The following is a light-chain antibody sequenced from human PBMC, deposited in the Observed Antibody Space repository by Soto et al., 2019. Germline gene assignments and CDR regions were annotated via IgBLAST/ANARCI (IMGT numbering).Light chain of an antibody. V-gene: IGLV2-8*01. CDR3: TSYARSNNLGV. CDR1: RSDVGGYNY. J-gene: IGLJ1*01. CDR2: EVT. Sequence: QSVLTQPPSASGSPGQSVTISCTGTRSDVGGYNYVSWYQQHPGKAPKVIIYEVTKRPSGVPDRFSGSKSGNTASLTVSGLQAEDEADYYCTSYARSNNLGVFGTGTKVTVL.